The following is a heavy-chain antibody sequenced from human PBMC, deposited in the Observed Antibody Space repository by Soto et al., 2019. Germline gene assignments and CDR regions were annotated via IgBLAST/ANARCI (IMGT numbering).Heavy chain of an antibody. CDR3: ARSTVSTTPFYSDY. Sequence: XGSLRLSCAASGFTFSDHYMDWVRQAPGKGLEWVGRIRNRANSYTTEYAASVKGRFTISRDDSKNLLYLQMNSLKTEDTAVYHCARSTVSTTPFYSDYWGQGTMVTVSS. CDR2: IRNRANSYTT. CDR1: GFTFSDHY. D-gene: IGHD4-17*01. V-gene: IGHV3-72*01. J-gene: IGHJ4*02.